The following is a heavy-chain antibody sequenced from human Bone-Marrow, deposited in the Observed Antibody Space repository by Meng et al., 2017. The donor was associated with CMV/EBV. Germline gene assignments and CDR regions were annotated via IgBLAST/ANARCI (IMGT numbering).Heavy chain of an antibody. J-gene: IGHJ5*02. CDR1: GYTFTGYY. Sequence: QGQLVQSEAEVKKPGASVKVSCKASGYTFTGYYMHWVRQAPGQGLEWMGWINPNSGGTNYAQKFQGRVTMTRDTSISTAYMELSRLRSDDTAVYYCARGVIAARLRTVFDPWGQGTLVTVSS. D-gene: IGHD6-6*01. CDR2: INPNSGGT. V-gene: IGHV1-2*02. CDR3: ARGVIAARLRTVFDP.